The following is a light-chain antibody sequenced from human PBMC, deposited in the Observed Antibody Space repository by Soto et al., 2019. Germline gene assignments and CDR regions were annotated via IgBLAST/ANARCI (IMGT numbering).Light chain of an antibody. CDR2: DDT. CDR1: REDASYNR. Sequence: QSALTQPPSVSGSPGQSVTISCTGTREDASYNRVSWYQQTPGTSPKLLIYDDTKRASGISDRCSGSTSGNTASLTISGLYADDEGDYYCGLYASVETVVLGGGTKLTVL. J-gene: IGLJ2*01. CDR3: GLYASVETVV. V-gene: IGLV2-18*01.